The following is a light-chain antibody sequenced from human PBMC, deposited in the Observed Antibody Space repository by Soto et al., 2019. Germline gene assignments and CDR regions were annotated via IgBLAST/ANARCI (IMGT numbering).Light chain of an antibody. J-gene: IGKJ4*01. CDR2: GAS. CDR3: QQYNNWPALT. CDR1: QSVSSN. V-gene: IGKV3-15*01. Sequence: EIVMTQSPATLSVSPGERATLSCRSSQSVSSNLAWYQQKPGRAPRLLIYGASTRATGIPARFSGSRSGTEFTLTISRLQSEDFAVYYCQQYNNWPALTFGGGTKVEIK.